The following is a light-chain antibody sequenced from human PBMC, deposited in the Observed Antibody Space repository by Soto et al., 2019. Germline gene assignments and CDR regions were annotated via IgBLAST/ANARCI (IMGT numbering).Light chain of an antibody. Sequence: DIQMTQSPSTRSASVGDRVPITCRASQKSSSWLAWYQQKPGKAPKHLIYGASTLQSGVPSRFSGSGSGTDFTLTISSLQPEDFATYYCQQLNSYPKLTFGGGTKVDIK. CDR1: QKSSSW. CDR2: GAS. J-gene: IGKJ4*01. CDR3: QQLNSYPKLT. V-gene: IGKV1-5*01.